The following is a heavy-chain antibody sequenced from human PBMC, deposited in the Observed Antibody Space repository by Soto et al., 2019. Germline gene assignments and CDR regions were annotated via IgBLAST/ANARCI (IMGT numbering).Heavy chain of an antibody. D-gene: IGHD5-12*01. V-gene: IGHV1-18*01. J-gene: IGHJ5*02. CDR2: ISTYSGDT. Sequence: ASVKVSCKASGYTFFTYDISWVRQAPGQGLEWMGWISTYSGDTKYAQKFQGRVTMATDTSTTTAYLELRSLRSDDTAVYYCARHHGPTTSENWFDPWGQGTLVTVSS. CDR1: GYTFFTYD. CDR3: ARHHGPTTSENWFDP.